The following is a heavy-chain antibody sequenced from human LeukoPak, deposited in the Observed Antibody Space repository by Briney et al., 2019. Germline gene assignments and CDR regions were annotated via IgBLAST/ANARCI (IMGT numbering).Heavy chain of an antibody. V-gene: IGHV3-7*04. CDR1: GFTFSSYW. CDR3: ARDPHVLPFDY. Sequence: GGSLRLSCAASGFTFSSYWMSWVRQAPGKGLEWAANIKQDGSEKYYVDSVKGRFTISRDNAKNSLYLQMNSLRAEDTAVYYCARDPHVLPFDYWGQGTLVTVSS. J-gene: IGHJ4*02. CDR2: IKQDGSEK.